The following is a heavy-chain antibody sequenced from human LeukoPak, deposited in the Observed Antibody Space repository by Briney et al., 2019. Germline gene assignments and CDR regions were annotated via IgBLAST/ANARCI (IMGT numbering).Heavy chain of an antibody. CDR3: AREASDGYNPYYFDY. D-gene: IGHD5-24*01. CDR2: ISGSGGST. J-gene: IGHJ4*02. V-gene: IGHV3-23*01. CDR1: GFTFSSYS. Sequence: GGSLRLSCAASGFTFSSYSMNWVRQAPGKGLEWVSTISGSGGSTYYADSVKGRFTISRDNSKNTLYLQMNSLRAEGTAVYYCAREASDGYNPYYFDYWGQGTLVTVSS.